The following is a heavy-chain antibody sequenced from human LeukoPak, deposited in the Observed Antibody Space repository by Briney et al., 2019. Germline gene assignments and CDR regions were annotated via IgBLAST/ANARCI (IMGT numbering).Heavy chain of an antibody. Sequence: TLSLTCTVSGDSISSDNFYWSWIRQPAGKGLEWIGHIYASGSTNYRPSLKSRVTISVDKSNNQFSLRLNSVTAADTAVYYCARLGYSGSYYERAFDIWGQGTMVTVSS. J-gene: IGHJ3*02. CDR1: GDSISSDNFY. CDR3: ARLGYSGSYYERAFDI. D-gene: IGHD1-26*01. V-gene: IGHV4-61*09. CDR2: IYASGST.